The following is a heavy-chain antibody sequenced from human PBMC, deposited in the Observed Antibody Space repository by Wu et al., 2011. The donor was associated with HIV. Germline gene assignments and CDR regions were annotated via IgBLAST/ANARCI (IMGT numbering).Heavy chain of an antibody. CDR2: IIPMFETA. D-gene: IGHD2-21*01. CDR1: GGTFSSYS. Sequence: QVQLVQSGAEVKKPGSSVKVSCKASGGTFSSYSFSWVRQAPGQGLEWMGGIIPMFETANYAPKFQGRVTITTDESTSTAYMDLSRLRFEDTAVYYCARDLGGDEDYWGQGTLVTVSS. V-gene: IGHV1-69*05. J-gene: IGHJ4*02. CDR3: ARDLGGDEDY.